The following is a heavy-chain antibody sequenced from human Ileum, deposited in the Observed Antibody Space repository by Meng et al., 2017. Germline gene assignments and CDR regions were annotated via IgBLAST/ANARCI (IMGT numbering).Heavy chain of an antibody. CDR3: VRGPARETHDFDY. CDR2: IHHSGRT. J-gene: IGHJ4*02. D-gene: IGHD1-26*01. Sequence: QLPLNQCGAGLLKPSATLSPTCAVFGGSFNDYYWSWVRQSPGKGLEWIGQIHHSGRTNYKSSLERRVTISVDTSKSQFSLKLTSVTAADTAMYYCVRGPARETHDFDYWGQGALVTVSS. V-gene: IGHV4-34*01. CDR1: GGSFNDYY.